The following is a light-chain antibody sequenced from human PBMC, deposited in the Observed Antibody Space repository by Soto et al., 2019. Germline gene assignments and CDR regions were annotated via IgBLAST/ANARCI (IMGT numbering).Light chain of an antibody. Sequence: DIQMTQSPSALSASVGDRVTITCRASQSISIWLAWFQQKPGKAPKLLMYDVSSLESGVPSRFSGSGSGTEFTLTISSLQPDDFATYYCQQYNSYSWTFGQGTKV. CDR1: QSISIW. J-gene: IGKJ1*01. CDR3: QQYNSYSWT. CDR2: DVS. V-gene: IGKV1-5*01.